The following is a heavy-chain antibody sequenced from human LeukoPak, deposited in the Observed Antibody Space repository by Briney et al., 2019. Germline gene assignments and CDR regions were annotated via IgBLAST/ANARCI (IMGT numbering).Heavy chain of an antibody. D-gene: IGHD1-7*01. CDR1: GGSISSITYY. Sequence: SETLSLTCTVSGGSISSITYYWGWIRQPPGKGLEWVGQMYYRENTFYNPSLKSRVTISVDTSKNQFSMTLRSVTAADTAVYYCARLYGNYQNYFDYWGQGTLVTVSS. CDR3: ARLYGNYQNYFDY. CDR2: MYYRENT. V-gene: IGHV4-39*07. J-gene: IGHJ4*02.